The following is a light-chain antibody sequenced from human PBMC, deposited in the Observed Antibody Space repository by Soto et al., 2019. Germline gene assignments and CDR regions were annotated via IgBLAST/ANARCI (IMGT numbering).Light chain of an antibody. J-gene: IGKJ4*01. CDR3: QQYYDYPPLI. CDR2: CAS. Sequence: EIVMTQSPATLSVSPGERATLSCRASRNINRELAWYQQKPGQAPRLLISCASTRATGIPARFSGSGSGTEFTLTIISLQSEDFAVYYCQQYYDYPPLIFGGGTKVEIK. CDR1: RNINRE. V-gene: IGKV3-15*01.